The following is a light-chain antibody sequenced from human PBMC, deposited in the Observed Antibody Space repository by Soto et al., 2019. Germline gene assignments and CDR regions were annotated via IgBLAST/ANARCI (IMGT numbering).Light chain of an antibody. Sequence: QSVLTQPPSASGTPGQRVTVSCSGSSSNIGSNTVNWYQQLPGTAPKLLIHTDNQRPSEVPDRFSGSKSGTSASLAISGLQSEDEADYYCAAWDDSLNGYVFGTGTKVTVL. CDR1: SSNIGSNT. CDR2: TDN. CDR3: AAWDDSLNGYV. J-gene: IGLJ1*01. V-gene: IGLV1-44*01.